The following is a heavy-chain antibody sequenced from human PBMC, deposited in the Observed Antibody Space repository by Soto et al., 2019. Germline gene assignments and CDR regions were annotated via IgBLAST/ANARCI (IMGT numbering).Heavy chain of an antibody. CDR2: VKEDGSEL. V-gene: IGHV3-7*01. Sequence: GGSLRLSCAVSGFNVMSYWMSWVRQAPGKGLEWVASVKEDGSELYYLHSVRGRFSISRDSAGNALHLTMNYLSAEDTGVYFCARDIGFDYVNWGQGIPVTVSS. CDR1: GFNVMSYW. D-gene: IGHD3-16*01. J-gene: IGHJ4*02. CDR3: ARDIGFDYVN.